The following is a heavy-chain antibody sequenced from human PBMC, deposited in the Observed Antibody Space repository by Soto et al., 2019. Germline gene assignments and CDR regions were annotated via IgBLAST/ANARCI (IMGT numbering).Heavy chain of an antibody. V-gene: IGHV4-4*07. J-gene: IGHJ3*02. CDR1: GGSISSYY. CDR3: ARIAELAGLRYFETELGAFDI. D-gene: IGHD3-9*01. Sequence: QVQLQESGPGLVKPSETLSLTCTVSGGSISSYYWSWIRQPAGKGLEWIGRIYTSGSTNYNPSLKSRVTMSVDTSKNQFSLKLSSVTAADTAVYYCARIAELAGLRYFETELGAFDIWGQGTMFTVSS. CDR2: IYTSGST.